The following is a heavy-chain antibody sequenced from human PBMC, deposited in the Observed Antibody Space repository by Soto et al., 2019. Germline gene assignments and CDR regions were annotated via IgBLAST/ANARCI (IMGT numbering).Heavy chain of an antibody. D-gene: IGHD2-2*02. CDR3: AMGRDIVAISTAIGKQVDA. CDR1: GFTFSHYA. Sequence: GGSLRLSCAASGFTFSHYAMTWVRQGPGKGLEWVSVISGSGGTSYYADSVKGRFTISRDNPKKMLYLQMNSLRGEDTAIYYCAMGRDIVAISTAIGKQVDAWGQGTRVTVPQ. V-gene: IGHV3-23*01. J-gene: IGHJ5*02. CDR2: ISGSGGTS.